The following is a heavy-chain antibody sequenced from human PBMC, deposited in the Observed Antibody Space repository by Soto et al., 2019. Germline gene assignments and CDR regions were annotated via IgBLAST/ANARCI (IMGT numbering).Heavy chain of an antibody. D-gene: IGHD3-3*01. CDR1: GGTVSSFG. CDR2: IVPIDGST. Sequence: QVQLVQSGAEVKKPGSSVKVSCTTSGGTVSSFGMNWVRQAPGQGLEWMGGIVPIDGSTKYAEKFQGRVTITADASTSTVYMDLSSLSSEDTDVYYCASSFTKSRRGGVAFDYWGQGTLLTVSP. V-gene: IGHV1-69*01. CDR3: ASSFTKSRRGGVAFDY. J-gene: IGHJ4*02.